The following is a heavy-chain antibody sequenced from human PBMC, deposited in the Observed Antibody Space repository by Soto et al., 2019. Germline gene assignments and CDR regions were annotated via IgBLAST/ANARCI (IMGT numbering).Heavy chain of an antibody. J-gene: IGHJ4*02. CDR2: IYYSGST. D-gene: IGHD2-15*01. Sequence: PSETLSLTCTVSGGSISSSSYYWGWIRQPPGKGLEWIGNIYYSGSTYYNPSLKSRVTISVDTSKNQFSLKLTSVTAADTAVYYCARDDPKLLLDYWGQGTLVTVSS. V-gene: IGHV4-39*02. CDR3: ARDDPKLLLDY. CDR1: GGSISSSSYY.